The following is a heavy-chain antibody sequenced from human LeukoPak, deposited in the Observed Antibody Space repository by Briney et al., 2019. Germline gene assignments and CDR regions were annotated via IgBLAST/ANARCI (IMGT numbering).Heavy chain of an antibody. CDR3: ARISRAASEKYYVDY. J-gene: IGHJ4*02. V-gene: IGHV4-34*01. D-gene: IGHD6-13*01. CDR1: GGSFSGYY. CDR2: INHSGST. Sequence: SETLSLTCAVYGGSFSGYYWSWIRQPPGKGLEWIGEINHSGSTNYNPSLKSRVTISVDTSKNQFSLKLSSVTATDTAVYYCARISRAASEKYYVDYWGQGTLVTV.